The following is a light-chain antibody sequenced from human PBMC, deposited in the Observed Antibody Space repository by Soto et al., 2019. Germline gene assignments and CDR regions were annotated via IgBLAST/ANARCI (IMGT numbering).Light chain of an antibody. V-gene: IGKV3-15*01. CDR3: QHYYNWPPGGT. CDR1: QSVSRN. J-gene: IGKJ1*01. Sequence: IVITQSPASLSVSPGGRATLSCRASQSVSRNLAWYQQKPGQAPSLLIFDASPRATGVPARFSGSGSGTDFTLTISSLQSEDFAVYYCQHYYNWPPGGTFGQGTKVEI. CDR2: DAS.